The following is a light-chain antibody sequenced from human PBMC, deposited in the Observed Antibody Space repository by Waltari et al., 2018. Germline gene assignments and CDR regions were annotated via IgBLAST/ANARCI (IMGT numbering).Light chain of an antibody. CDR2: DTS. Sequence: EIVLTQSPATLSLSPGERATLSCRASQSVSSSLAWFQHKPGQAPSLLIYDTSNRATGVPARFSGSGSGTDFTLTISSLGPEDFAVYYCQQRSNWPPLTFGGGTKVEIK. J-gene: IGKJ4*01. V-gene: IGKV3-11*01. CDR3: QQRSNWPPLT. CDR1: QSVSSS.